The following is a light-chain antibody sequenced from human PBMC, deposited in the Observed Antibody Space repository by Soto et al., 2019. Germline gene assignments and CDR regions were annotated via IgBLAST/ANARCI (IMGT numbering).Light chain of an antibody. V-gene: IGLV4-69*01. CDR3: QTWGTGFSVV. CDR2: LNSDGSH. J-gene: IGLJ2*01. CDR1: SGHSSYA. Sequence: QSVLTQSPSASASLGASVKLTCTLSSGHSSYAIAWHQQQPEKGPRYLMKLNSDGSHSKGDGIPDRFSGSSSGAERYLTISSLQSEDEAYYYCQTWGTGFSVVFGGGTKLTVL.